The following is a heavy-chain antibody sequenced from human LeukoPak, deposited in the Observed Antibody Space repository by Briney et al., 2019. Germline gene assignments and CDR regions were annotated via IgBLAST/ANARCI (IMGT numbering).Heavy chain of an antibody. J-gene: IGHJ3*02. CDR3: ARELISSRAAFAT. D-gene: IGHD3-10*01. Sequence: PSETLSLTCAVYGGPLNDYLWSWIRQPPGQGLEWIGEVGHSGTTNYNPSLKSRVTISVDTSKNQFSLKLTSVTAADTAVYYCARELISSRAAFATGGQGTVVTVSS. CDR1: GGPLNDYL. V-gene: IGHV4-34*01. CDR2: VGHSGTT.